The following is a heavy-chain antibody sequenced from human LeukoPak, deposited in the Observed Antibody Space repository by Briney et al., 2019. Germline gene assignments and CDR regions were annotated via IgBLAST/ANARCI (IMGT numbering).Heavy chain of an antibody. D-gene: IGHD3-22*01. V-gene: IGHV4-59*08. J-gene: IGHJ4*02. CDR3: ARHGGQSSGYYY. CDR2: IFYSGST. CDR1: GGSISSYY. Sequence: PSETLSITCTVSGGSISSYYWSWIRQPPGKGLEWIGYIFYSGSTNYNPSLKSRVTISVDTSKNQFSLKLSSVTAADTAVYYCARHGGQSSGYYYWGQGNLVTVSS.